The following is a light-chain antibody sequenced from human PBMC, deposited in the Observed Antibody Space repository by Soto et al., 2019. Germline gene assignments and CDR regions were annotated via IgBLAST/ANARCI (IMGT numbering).Light chain of an antibody. CDR3: QQYASSRT. V-gene: IGKV3-20*01. CDR2: DSS. J-gene: IGKJ1*01. Sequence: EIVLTQSPGTLSLSPGERATLSCRASQSVSNRYLAWYQQKPSQAPRLLIYDSSSRATGIPDRFSGSGSGTYFTLTLSRLEPEDFAVYFWQQYASSRTFGQGTKVEIK. CDR1: QSVSNRY.